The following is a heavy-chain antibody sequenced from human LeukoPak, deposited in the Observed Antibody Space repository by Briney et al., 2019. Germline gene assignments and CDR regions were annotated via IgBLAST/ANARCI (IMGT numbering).Heavy chain of an antibody. J-gene: IGHJ4*02. CDR3: ARDKRRMIGIAAAGLDY. CDR1: GFTFSDYY. D-gene: IGHD6-13*01. Sequence: PGGSLRLSCAASGFTFSDYYMSWIRQAPGKGLEWVSYISSSGSTIYYADSVKGRFTISRDNAKNSLYVQMNSLRAEDTAVYYCARDKRRMIGIAAAGLDYWGQGTLVTVSS. V-gene: IGHV3-11*04. CDR2: ISSSGSTI.